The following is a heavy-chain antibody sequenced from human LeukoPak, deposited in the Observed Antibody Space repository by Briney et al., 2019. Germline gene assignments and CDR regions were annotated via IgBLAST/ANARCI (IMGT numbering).Heavy chain of an antibody. J-gene: IGHJ4*02. CDR3: AKESRYYYGSGSFSSQFDY. V-gene: IGHV3-23*01. CDR2: ISGSGAST. CDR1: GFTFSGYA. D-gene: IGHD3-10*01. Sequence: GGSLRLSCVASGFTFSGYAMGWVRQAPGKGLEWVSSISGSGASTYYADSVKGRFTSSRDNSKNTLYLQVNNLRAEDTAVYYCAKESRYYYGSGSFSSQFDYWGQGNLVTVSS.